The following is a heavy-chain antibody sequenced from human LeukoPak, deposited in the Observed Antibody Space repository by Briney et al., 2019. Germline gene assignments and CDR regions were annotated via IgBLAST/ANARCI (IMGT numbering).Heavy chain of an antibody. D-gene: IGHD2-2*02. CDR1: GYTLTELS. CDR2: FDPEDGET. V-gene: IGHV1-24*01. Sequence: ASVKVSCKVSGYTLTELSMHWVRQAPGKGLEWMGGFDPEDGETIYAQKFQGRVTMTEDTSTDTAYMELSSLRSEDTAVYYCATAAPLNCGSTSCYNPRYFQHWGQGTLVTVSS. J-gene: IGHJ1*01. CDR3: ATAAPLNCGSTSCYNPRYFQH.